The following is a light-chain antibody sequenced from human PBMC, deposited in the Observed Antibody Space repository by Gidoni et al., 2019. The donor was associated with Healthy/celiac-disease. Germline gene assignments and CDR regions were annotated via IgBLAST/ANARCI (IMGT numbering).Light chain of an antibody. Sequence: QSVLTQTPSASGTPGQRVTISCSGSSSNIGSNTVNWYQQLPGPAPKLLIYSNNQLPSGVPDLLSGSKSGTSASLAISGLQSEDESDYYCAAWDDSLNGVFCGATTLTVL. CDR3: AAWDDSLNGV. J-gene: IGLJ2*01. CDR1: SSNIGSNT. V-gene: IGLV1-44*01. CDR2: SNN.